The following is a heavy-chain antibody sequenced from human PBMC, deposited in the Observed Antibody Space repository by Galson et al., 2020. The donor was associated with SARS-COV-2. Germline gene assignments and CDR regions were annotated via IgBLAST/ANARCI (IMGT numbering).Heavy chain of an antibody. CDR3: ARGDKMATITGCFDY. D-gene: IGHD5-12*01. CDR1: GFTFSSYE. J-gene: IGHJ4*02. V-gene: IGHV3-48*03. Sequence: GGSLRLSCAASGFTFSSYEMNWVRQAPGKGLEWVSYISRSGSTIYYADSVKGRFTISRDNAKNSLYLQMNSLRAEDTAVYYCARGDKMATITGCFDYWGQGTLVTVSS. CDR2: ISRSGSTI.